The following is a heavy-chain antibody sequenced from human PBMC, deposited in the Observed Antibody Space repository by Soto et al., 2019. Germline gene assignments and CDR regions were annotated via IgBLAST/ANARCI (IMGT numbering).Heavy chain of an antibody. V-gene: IGHV1-69*01. CDR1: GGTIISHA. CDR3: ASRERVDAFDV. Sequence: QVQLVQSGAEVKRPGSSVKVSCKASGGTIISHAISWVRQAPGQGLGWMGGIIPILGSANYAQKFQDRLTIIADASTSTTYMELSSLRSDDAAVYYCASRERVDAFDVWGQGTLVTVSS. D-gene: IGHD1-26*01. CDR2: IIPILGSA. J-gene: IGHJ3*01.